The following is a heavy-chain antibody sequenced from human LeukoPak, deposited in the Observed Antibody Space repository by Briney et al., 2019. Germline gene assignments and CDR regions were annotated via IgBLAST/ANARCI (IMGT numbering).Heavy chain of an antibody. CDR1: GFTFGDYA. D-gene: IGHD3-3*01. J-gene: IGHJ4*02. CDR2: IRSKAYGGTT. CDR3: TRGYDFWSF. Sequence: PGGSLSLSCTASGFTFGDYAMSWVRQAPGKGLEWVGFIRSKAYGGTTEYAASVKGRFTISRDDSKSIAYLQMNSLKTEDTAVYYCTRGYDFWSFWGQGTLVTVSS. V-gene: IGHV3-49*04.